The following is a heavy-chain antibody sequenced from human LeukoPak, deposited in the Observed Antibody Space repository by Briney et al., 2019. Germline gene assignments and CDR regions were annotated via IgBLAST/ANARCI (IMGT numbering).Heavy chain of an antibody. D-gene: IGHD5-18*01. CDR3: ARAGYSYGPANNWFDP. CDR2: IIPIFGTA. Sequence: SVKVSCKASGGTFSSYAISWVRQAPGQGLEWMGGIIPIFGTANYAQKFQGRVTITTDESTSTSYMELSSLRSEDTAVYYCARAGYSYGPANNWFDPWGQGTLVTVSS. J-gene: IGHJ5*02. V-gene: IGHV1-69*05. CDR1: GGTFSSYA.